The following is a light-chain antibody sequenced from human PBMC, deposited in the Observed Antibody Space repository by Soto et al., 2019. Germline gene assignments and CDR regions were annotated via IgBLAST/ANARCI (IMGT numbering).Light chain of an antibody. V-gene: IGKV3-11*01. CDR2: SAS. CDR3: QQRSNWPQT. CDR1: QSVRSTF. J-gene: IGKJ2*01. Sequence: DIVMTQSPVILSVSPGERATLSCRASQSVRSTFLAWYQQKPGQAPRLLIYSASNRATGIPARFSGSGSGTDFTLTISSLEPEDSAVYYCQQRSNWPQTFGQGTKVDIK.